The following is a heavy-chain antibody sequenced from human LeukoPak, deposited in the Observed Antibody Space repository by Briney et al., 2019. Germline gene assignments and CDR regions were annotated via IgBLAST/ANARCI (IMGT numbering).Heavy chain of an antibody. CDR2: ISGSGGST. J-gene: IGHJ4*02. V-gene: IGHV3-23*01. CDR1: GFTFSSYA. CDR3: ARDSGSPNYYFDY. Sequence: PGGSLRLSCAASGFTFSSYAMSWVRQAPGKGLEWVSAISGSGGSTYYADSVKGRFTISRDNSKNTLYLQMNSLRAEDTAVYYCARDSGSPNYYFDYWGQGTLVTVSS. D-gene: IGHD1-26*01.